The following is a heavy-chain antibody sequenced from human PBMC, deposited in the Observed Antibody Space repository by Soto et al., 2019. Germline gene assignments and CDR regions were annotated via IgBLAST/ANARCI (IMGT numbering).Heavy chain of an antibody. V-gene: IGHV5-51*01. CDR1: GYSFTSYW. J-gene: IGHJ6*04. D-gene: IGHD3-3*01. CDR3: ARQAGGYYVFWSGYYGSGDNYYGMAV. Sequence: PGESLKISCKGSGYSFTSYWSGRVRQMPGKGLESMGIIYPGDSDTRYSPSFQGQVTISADMXXPTAYLQWSSLKASDTAMYYWARQAGGYYVFWSGYYGSGDNYYGMAVGGKGTTVPVSS. CDR2: IYPGDSDT.